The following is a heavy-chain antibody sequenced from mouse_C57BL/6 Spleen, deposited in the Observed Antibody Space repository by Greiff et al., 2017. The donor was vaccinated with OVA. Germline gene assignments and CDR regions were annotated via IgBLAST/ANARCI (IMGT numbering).Heavy chain of an antibody. CDR1: GYTFTSYT. J-gene: IGHJ2*01. D-gene: IGHD1-1*01. CDR2: INPSSGYT. V-gene: IGHV1-4*01. Sequence: QVQLQQSGAELARPGASVKMSCKASGYTFTSYTMHWVKQRPGQGLEWIGYINPSSGYTKYNQKFKDKATLAADKSSSTAYMQLSSLTSEDSAVDYCARSHYGSTTGGYWGQGTTLTVSS. CDR3: ARSHYGSTTGGY.